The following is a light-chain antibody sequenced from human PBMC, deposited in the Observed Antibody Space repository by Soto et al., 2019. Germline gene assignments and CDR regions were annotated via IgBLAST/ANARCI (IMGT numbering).Light chain of an antibody. J-gene: IGLJ3*02. CDR1: TGAVTSDYY. V-gene: IGLV7-43*01. CDR2: LTS. Sequence: QAVVTQEPSLTVSPGGTVTLTCASSTGAVTSDYYANWFQQKPGQAPRALIYLTSNKHSSTPARFSGSLLGGKAALTLSSVQPEDEAEYYCLLYQGGAWLFGGWTKLTVL. CDR3: LLYQGGAWL.